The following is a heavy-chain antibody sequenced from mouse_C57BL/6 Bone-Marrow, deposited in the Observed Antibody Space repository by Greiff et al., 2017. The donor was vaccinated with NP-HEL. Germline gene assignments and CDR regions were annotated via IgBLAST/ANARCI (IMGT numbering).Heavy chain of an antibody. V-gene: IGHV14-3*01. CDR2: IDPANGNT. D-gene: IGHD2-2*01. CDR3: ARGDMVTTPFAY. CDR1: GFNIKNTY. J-gene: IGHJ3*01. Sequence: VQLKQSVAELVRPGASVKLSCTASGFNIKNTYMHWVKQRPEQGLEWIGRIDPANGNTKYAPKFQGKATLTADTSSNTAYLQRSSLTSEDSAIYDGARGDMVTTPFAYGGQGTLVTVTA.